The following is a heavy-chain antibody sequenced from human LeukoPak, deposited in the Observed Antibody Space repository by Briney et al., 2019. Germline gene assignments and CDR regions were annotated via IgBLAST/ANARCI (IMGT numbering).Heavy chain of an antibody. CDR2: ISGSGGST. D-gene: IGHD3-10*02. J-gene: IGHJ4*02. CDR3: AKVYYVRYFDY. CDR1: GFTFCTYA. V-gene: IGHV3-23*01. Sequence: GGSLRLFCAASGFTFCTYAMSWVRQAPGKGLEWVSGISGSGGSTYYADSVKGRFTISRDNSKNTLYLQMNSLRAEDTAVFYCAKVYYVRYFDYWGQGTLVTVSS.